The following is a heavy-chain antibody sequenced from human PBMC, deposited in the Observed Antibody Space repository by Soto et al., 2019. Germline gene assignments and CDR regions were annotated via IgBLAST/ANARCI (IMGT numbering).Heavy chain of an antibody. CDR1: GFTFSSYG. D-gene: IGHD1-20*01. CDR2: ISYDGSNK. CDR3: AKGLLYNGAGP. V-gene: IGHV3-30*18. J-gene: IGHJ5*02. Sequence: QVQLVESGGGVVQPGRSLRLSCAASGFTFSSYGMHWVRQAPGKGLEWVAVISYDGSNKYYADSVKGRFTISRDNSKNTLYLQMNGLRAEDTAVYYCAKGLLYNGAGPWGQGTLVTVSS.